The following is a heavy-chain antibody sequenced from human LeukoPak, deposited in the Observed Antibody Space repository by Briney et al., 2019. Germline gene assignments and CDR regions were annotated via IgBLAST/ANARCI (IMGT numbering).Heavy chain of an antibody. J-gene: IGHJ4*02. Sequence: AGSLRLSCAAYGFTFNNNAMTWVSQAPGKGLEWVSTISGVGANTYYADSVKGRFTISRDNSKNMLNLQMDGLRAEDTAMYYCAKTSGSYSNFDCWGRGTLVTVSS. CDR3: AKTSGSYSNFDC. D-gene: IGHD3-22*01. CDR1: GFTFNNNA. CDR2: ISGVGANT. V-gene: IGHV3-23*01.